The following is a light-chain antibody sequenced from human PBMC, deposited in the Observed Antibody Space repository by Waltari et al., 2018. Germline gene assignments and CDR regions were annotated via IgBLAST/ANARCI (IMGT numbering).Light chain of an antibody. CDR2: KAS. J-gene: IGKJ1*01. Sequence: DIQMTQSPSTLSASVGERVTITCRASQSISSWLAWYQLKPGKAPKLLIYKASGLESGVPSRFSGSGSGTEFTLTISSLQPDDFATYYCQQYNSYSRTFGQGTKVEIK. CDR1: QSISSW. V-gene: IGKV1-5*03. CDR3: QQYNSYSRT.